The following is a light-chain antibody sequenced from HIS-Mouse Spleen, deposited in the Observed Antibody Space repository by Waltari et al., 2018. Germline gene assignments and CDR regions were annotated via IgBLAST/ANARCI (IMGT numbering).Light chain of an antibody. CDR1: QSVSSY. CDR3: QQRSNWPIT. J-gene: IGKJ5*01. CDR2: DAS. Sequence: EIVLTQSPATLSLSPGERATLSCRASQSVSSYLAWYQQKPGQAPRLLIDDASNRATGIPAWLSGSGSGTDYTLTISSLEPEDFAVYYCQQRSNWPITFGQGTRLEIK. V-gene: IGKV3-11*01.